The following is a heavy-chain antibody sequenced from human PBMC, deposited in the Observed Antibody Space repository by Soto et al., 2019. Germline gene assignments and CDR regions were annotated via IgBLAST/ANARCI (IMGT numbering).Heavy chain of an antibody. Sequence: KTSETLSLTCAVYGGSFSGYYWSWIRQPPGKGLEWIGEINHSGSTNYNPSLKSRVTISVDTSKNQFSLKLSSVTAADTAVYYCARGSRVLRFLEWSIIGGNYFDYWGQGTLVTVSS. CDR3: ARGSRVLRFLEWSIIGGNYFDY. CDR2: INHSGST. CDR1: GGSFSGYY. D-gene: IGHD3-3*01. J-gene: IGHJ4*02. V-gene: IGHV4-34*01.